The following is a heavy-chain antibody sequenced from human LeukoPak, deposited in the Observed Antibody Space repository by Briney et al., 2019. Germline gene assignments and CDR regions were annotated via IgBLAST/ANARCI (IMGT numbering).Heavy chain of an antibody. CDR3: ASRYSSGLERWFDP. CDR2: INHSGST. D-gene: IGHD6-19*01. CDR1: GGSFSGYY. J-gene: IGHJ5*02. Sequence: SETLSLTCAVYGGSFSGYYWSWIRQPPGKGLEWIGEINHSGSTNYNPSLKSRVTISVDTSKNQFSLKLSSVTAADTAVYYCASRYSSGLERWFDPWGQGTLVTVSS. V-gene: IGHV4-34*01.